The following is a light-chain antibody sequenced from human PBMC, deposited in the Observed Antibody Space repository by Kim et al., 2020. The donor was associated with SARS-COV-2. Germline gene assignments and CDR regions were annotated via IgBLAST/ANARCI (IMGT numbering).Light chain of an antibody. V-gene: IGLV2-8*01. J-gene: IGLJ2*01. CDR1: SSDLGGYNY. Sequence: GSPGQSITISCTGTSSDLGGYNYVSWYHQHPGKAPRLIIYDVNKRPSGVPDRFSGSKSGNTASLTVSGLQAEDEADYYCSSYGGSVFGGGTQLTVL. CDR3: SSYGGSV. CDR2: DVN.